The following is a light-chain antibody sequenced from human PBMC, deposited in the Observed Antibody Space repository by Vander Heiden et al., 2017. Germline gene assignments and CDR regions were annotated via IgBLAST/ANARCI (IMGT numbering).Light chain of an antibody. Sequence: SCRASQRVTNNLAWYQQKPGQAPRLLIYGASTRATGVPARFSGSGSGTDFTLIISSLQSEDFAVYYCQQYSNWHPWTFGQGTKVAIK. V-gene: IGKV3-15*01. J-gene: IGKJ1*01. CDR2: GAS. CDR1: QRVTNN. CDR3: QQYSNWHPWT.